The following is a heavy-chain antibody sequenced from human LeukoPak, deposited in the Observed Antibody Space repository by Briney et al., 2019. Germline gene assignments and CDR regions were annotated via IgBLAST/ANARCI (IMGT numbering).Heavy chain of an antibody. Sequence: SETLSLTCTVSGYSISSGYYWGWIRQPPGKGLEWIGSIYYSGSTYYNPSLKSRVTISVDTSKNQFSLKLSSVTAADTAVYYCARTNYYDTHFDYWGQGTLVTVSS. CDR1: GYSISSGYY. CDR3: ARTNYYDTHFDY. V-gene: IGHV4-38-2*02. J-gene: IGHJ4*02. CDR2: IYYSGST. D-gene: IGHD3-22*01.